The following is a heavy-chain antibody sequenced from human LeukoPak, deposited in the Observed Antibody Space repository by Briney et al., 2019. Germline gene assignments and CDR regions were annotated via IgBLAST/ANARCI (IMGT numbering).Heavy chain of an antibody. V-gene: IGHV3-23*01. CDR2: ISGSGDST. D-gene: IGHD6-13*01. CDR3: AKTRPLDSSSWSHGDY. J-gene: IGHJ4*02. CDR1: GFTFSSYA. Sequence: GGSLRLSCAAPGFTFSSYAMSWVRQAPGKGLEWVSAISGSGDSTYYGDSVKGRFTISRDNSKNTLYLQMNSLRAEDTAVYYCAKTRPLDSSSWSHGDYWGQGTLVTVSS.